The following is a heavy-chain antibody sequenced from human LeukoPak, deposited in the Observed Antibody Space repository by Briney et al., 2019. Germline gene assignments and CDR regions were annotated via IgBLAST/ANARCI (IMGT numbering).Heavy chain of an antibody. D-gene: IGHD5-12*01. J-gene: IGHJ4*02. V-gene: IGHV4-30-2*01. Sequence: PSETLSLTCAVSGGSISSGGYSWSWIRQPPGKGLEWIGYIHHSGSTYYNPSLKSRVIISVDRSKDQFSLKLSSVTAADTAVYYCARLSSGYSGYDDYWGQGTLVTVSS. CDR2: IHHSGST. CDR1: GGSISSGGYS. CDR3: ARLSSGYSGYDDY.